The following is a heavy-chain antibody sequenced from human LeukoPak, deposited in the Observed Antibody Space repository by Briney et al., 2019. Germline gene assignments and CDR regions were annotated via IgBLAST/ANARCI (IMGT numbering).Heavy chain of an antibody. CDR2: INPSGGST. CDR1: GYTFTSYY. J-gene: IGHJ4*02. CDR3: ARPHRAGFDY. Sequence: GVAVNVSCKASGYTFTSYYMHWVRQAPGQGLEWMGIINPSGGSTSYAQKFQGRVTMTRDTSTSTVYMELSSLRSEDTAVYYCARPHRAGFDYWGQGTLVTVSS. V-gene: IGHV1-46*01. D-gene: IGHD1-14*01.